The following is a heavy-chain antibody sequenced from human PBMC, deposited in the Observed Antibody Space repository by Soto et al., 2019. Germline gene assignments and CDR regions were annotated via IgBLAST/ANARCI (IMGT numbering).Heavy chain of an antibody. CDR3: ARIRARFSRSAFDI. CDR2: INSSGRT. D-gene: IGHD3-10*01. V-gene: IGHV4-34*01. CDR1: AGSFTTYY. J-gene: IGHJ3*02. Sequence: QVQLQQWGAGLLKPSETLSLTCAVYAGSFTTYYWSWICQPPGKGREWIGEINSSGRTNYNPSLKSRLTISVDTSKNQFSLRLTSVTAADTAVYYCARIRARFSRSAFDIWGQGTMVTVSS.